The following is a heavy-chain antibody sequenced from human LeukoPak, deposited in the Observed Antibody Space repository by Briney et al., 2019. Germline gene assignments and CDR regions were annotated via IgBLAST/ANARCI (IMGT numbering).Heavy chain of an antibody. D-gene: IGHD3-22*01. CDR1: GGSISSGGYY. CDR2: IYYSGST. V-gene: IGHV4-31*03. J-gene: IGHJ3*02. Sequence: SETLSLTCTVSGGSISSGGYYWSWIRQHPGKGLEWIGYIYYSGSTYYNPSLKSRVTISVDTSKNQFSLKLSSVTAADTAVYYCARGSSYCYDSSGYSNPVNDAFDIWGQGTMVTVSS. CDR3: ARGSSYCYDSSGYSNPVNDAFDI.